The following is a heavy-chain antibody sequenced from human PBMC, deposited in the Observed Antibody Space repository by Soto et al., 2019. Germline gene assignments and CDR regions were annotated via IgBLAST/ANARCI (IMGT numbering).Heavy chain of an antibody. V-gene: IGHV4-39*07. CDR2: INHSGST. CDR3: ARDKITGLFDY. CDR1: GGYISSGGYY. D-gene: IGHD2-8*02. Sequence: PSETLSLTCPVAGGYISSGGYYWTWIRQPPGTGLEWIGEINHSGSTNYNPSLKSRVTISVDTSKNQFSLKLTSVTAADTAVYYCARDKITGLFDYWGQGTLVTVSS. J-gene: IGHJ4*02.